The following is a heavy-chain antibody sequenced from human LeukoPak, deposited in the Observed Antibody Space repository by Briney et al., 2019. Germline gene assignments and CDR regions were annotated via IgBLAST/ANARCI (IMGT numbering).Heavy chain of an antibody. D-gene: IGHD2-21*01. CDR3: ASQRYCVA. Sequence: GGSLRLSCAVSGFTFSNYWMSWVRQAPGKGLEWVANINQDGSEKYYVGSVKGRFTISRDNAKNSLYLQTDSLRADDTAVYYCASQRYCVAWGQGTLVTVSS. CDR1: GFTFSNYW. CDR2: INQDGSEK. J-gene: IGHJ5*02. V-gene: IGHV3-7*01.